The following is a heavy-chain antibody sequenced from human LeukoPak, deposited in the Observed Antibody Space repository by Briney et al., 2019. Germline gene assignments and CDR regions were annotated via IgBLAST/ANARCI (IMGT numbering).Heavy chain of an antibody. V-gene: IGHV3-43*01. D-gene: IGHD3-22*01. CDR1: GFDFGDYT. J-gene: IGHJ4*02. CDR2: ISWNSGSI. CDR3: ARDIYDSGDFRGDF. Sequence: GGSLRLSCAVSGFDFGDYTMHWVRQPPGKGLEWVSLISWNSGSIKYTESVKGRFTISRDNSKNSQYLQMSSLRTEDTALYYCARDIYDSGDFRGDFWGQGTLVTVSS.